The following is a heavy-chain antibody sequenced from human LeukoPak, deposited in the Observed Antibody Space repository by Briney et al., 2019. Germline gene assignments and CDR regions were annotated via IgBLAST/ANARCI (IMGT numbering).Heavy chain of an antibody. CDR2: IYTSGST. CDR1: GGSISSGSYY. D-gene: IGHD3-10*01. Sequence: SQTLSLTCTVSGGSISSGSYYWSWIRQPAGKGLEWIGRIYTSGSTNYNPSLKSRVTISVDTSKKQFSLKLSSVTAADTAVYYCAGNYYGSGSYYSEDRYWGQGTLVTVSS. CDR3: AGNYYGSGSYYSEDRY. J-gene: IGHJ4*02. V-gene: IGHV4-61*02.